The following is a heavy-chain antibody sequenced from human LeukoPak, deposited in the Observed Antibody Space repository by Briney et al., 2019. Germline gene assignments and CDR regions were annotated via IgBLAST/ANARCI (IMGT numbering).Heavy chain of an antibody. J-gene: IGHJ4*02. D-gene: IGHD4-17*01. V-gene: IGHV4-34*01. CDR2: VNHSGYT. CDR3: ARMTTGHDF. Sequence: SETLSLTCAVSGTSFSSYYWSWIRQPPGKGLEWIGGVNHSGYTNDNPSLKSRVTISVDTSKNQFSLRLGSVTAADTAVYFCARMTTGHDFWGQGTLVTVSS. CDR1: GTSFSSYY.